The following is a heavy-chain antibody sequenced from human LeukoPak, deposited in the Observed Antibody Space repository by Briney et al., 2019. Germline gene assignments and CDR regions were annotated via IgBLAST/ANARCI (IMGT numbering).Heavy chain of an antibody. CDR1: GFTFSGYA. Sequence: GGPLRLSCAASGFTFSGYAMHWVRLAPGKGLEWVAVISYDGSNKYYADSVKGRFTISRDNSKNTLYLQMNSLRAEDTAVYYCARDLPDYWGQATLVTVSS. CDR3: ARDLPDY. CDR2: ISYDGSNK. V-gene: IGHV3-30*04. J-gene: IGHJ4*02.